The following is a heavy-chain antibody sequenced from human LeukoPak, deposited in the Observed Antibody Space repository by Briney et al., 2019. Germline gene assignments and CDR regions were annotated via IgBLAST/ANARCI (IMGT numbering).Heavy chain of an antibody. CDR3: GYSSSWSYYYYYMDV. D-gene: IGHD6-13*01. J-gene: IGHJ6*03. CDR2: ISGSGGST. CDR1: GFTFSSYA. Sequence: GGSLRLSCAASGFTFSSYAVSWVRQAPGKGLEWVAAISGSGGSTYYADSVKGRFTISRDNSKNTLYLQMNSLRAEDTAVYYCGYSSSWSYYYYYMDVWGKGTTVTVSS. V-gene: IGHV3-23*01.